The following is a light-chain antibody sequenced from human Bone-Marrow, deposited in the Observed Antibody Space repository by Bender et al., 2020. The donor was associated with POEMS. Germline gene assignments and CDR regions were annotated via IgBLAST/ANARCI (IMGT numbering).Light chain of an antibody. CDR2: INN. CDR1: SSNIGPNP. Sequence: QPPSASGTPGQRVTISCSGSSSNIGPNPVNWYQQLPGTAPKLLIYINNQRPSGVPDRFSGSKSGTSASLAISGLQSEDEADYYCAAWEDSLNGWVFGGGTKLTVL. V-gene: IGLV1-44*01. J-gene: IGLJ3*02. CDR3: AAWEDSLNGWV.